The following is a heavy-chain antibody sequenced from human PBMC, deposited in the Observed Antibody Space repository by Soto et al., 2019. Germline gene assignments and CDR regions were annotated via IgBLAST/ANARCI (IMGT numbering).Heavy chain of an antibody. CDR1: GYTFTSYY. Sequence: QVQLVQSGAEVKKPGASVKVSCKASGYTFTSYYMHWVRQAPGQGLEWMGIINPSGGSTSYAQKFQGRVTMTRDTSTSTVYMELSSLRSEDTAVYYCARDADYYDFWSGYGRSYYMDVWGKGTTVTVSS. D-gene: IGHD3-3*01. CDR3: ARDADYYDFWSGYGRSYYMDV. CDR2: INPSGGST. J-gene: IGHJ6*03. V-gene: IGHV1-46*03.